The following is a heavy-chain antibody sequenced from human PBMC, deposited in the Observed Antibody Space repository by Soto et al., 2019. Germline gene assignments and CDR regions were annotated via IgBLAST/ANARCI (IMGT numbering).Heavy chain of an antibody. CDR2: IYYSGST. V-gene: IGHV4-59*01. CDR3: AGGRYSPGY. D-gene: IGHD1-1*01. Sequence: PSETLSLTCTVSGGAISSDYWSWIRQPPGKGLEWIGYIYYSGSTNYNPSLKSRVTISVDTSKNQFSLKLSSVTAADTVVYYCAGGRYSPGYWGQGTLVTVS. CDR1: GGAISSDY. J-gene: IGHJ4*02.